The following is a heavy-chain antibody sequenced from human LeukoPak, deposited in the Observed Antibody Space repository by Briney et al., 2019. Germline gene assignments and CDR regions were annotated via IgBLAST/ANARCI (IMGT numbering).Heavy chain of an antibody. CDR3: MKLPTMIIVIDTDFEY. Sequence: GGSLRLSCVASGFTFSSYAMSWVRQAPGKGLEWVSGISGSGGSTYYADSLQGRFTISRDNSKDTLHLQMNNVRAEDTALYYCMKLPTMIIVIDTDFEYWGQGAQVTVSS. CDR2: ISGSGGST. CDR1: GFTFSSYA. D-gene: IGHD2-21*01. J-gene: IGHJ4*02. V-gene: IGHV3-23*01.